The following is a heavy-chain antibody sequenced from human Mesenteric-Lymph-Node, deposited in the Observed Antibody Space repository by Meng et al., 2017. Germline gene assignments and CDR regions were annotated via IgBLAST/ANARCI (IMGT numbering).Heavy chain of an antibody. J-gene: IGHJ4*02. CDR3: ARMIGSGPFDY. V-gene: IGHV4-30-4*01. Sequence: QVQLQESGPGLVKPSQTLSLTCTVSGGSIGSGGYYWSWIRQHPGKGLEWIGYIYYTGSTFYNPSLKSRVTISVDTSKNQFSLKLNSVTAADTAVYYCARMIGSGPFDYWGQGTLVTVSS. D-gene: IGHD6-19*01. CDR1: GGSIGSGGYY. CDR2: IYYTGST.